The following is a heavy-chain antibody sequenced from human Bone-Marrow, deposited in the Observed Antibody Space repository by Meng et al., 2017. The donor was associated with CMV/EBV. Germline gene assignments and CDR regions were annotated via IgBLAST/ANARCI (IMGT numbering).Heavy chain of an antibody. CDR2: INPNSGGT. J-gene: IGHJ4*02. D-gene: IGHD1-26*01. CDR1: GYTSTGYY. V-gene: IGHV1-2*02. CDR3: ARIATFLVGATGY. Sequence: ASVKVSCKASGYTSTGYYIHWVRQAPGQGLEWMGWINPNSGGTNYAQKFQGRVTMTRDTSISTAYMELNRLRSDDTAVYYCARIATFLVGATGYWGQGTLVTVSS.